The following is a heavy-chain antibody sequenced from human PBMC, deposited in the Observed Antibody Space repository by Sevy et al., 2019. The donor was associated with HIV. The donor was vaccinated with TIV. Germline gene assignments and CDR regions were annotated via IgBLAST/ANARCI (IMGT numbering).Heavy chain of an antibody. CDR1: GGSITSVNW. D-gene: IGHD3-16*01. V-gene: IGHV4-4*02. J-gene: IGHJ5*02. Sequence: SETLSLTCAVSGGSITSVNWWHWVRQPPGKGLEWIGEIYHSGSTNYNPSLKSRVTISVDNSKNQFSLNLYSVTAADTAGYYCARGGVTPRGFDPWGLGSLVTVSS. CDR2: IYHSGST. CDR3: ARGGVTPRGFDP.